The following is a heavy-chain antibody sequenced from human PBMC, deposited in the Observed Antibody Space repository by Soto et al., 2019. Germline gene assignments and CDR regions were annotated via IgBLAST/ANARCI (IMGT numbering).Heavy chain of an antibody. J-gene: IGHJ5*02. CDR2: IYWDDDK. CDR1: GFSLSTSGVG. Sequence: QITLKESGPTLVKPTQTLTLTCTFSGFSLSTSGVGVGWIRQPPGKALEWLALIYWDDDKRYSPSLKSRLTITKDTSKNQVVLTMTNMDTVDTAPYYCAHHQIAVATFDPWGQGTLVTVSS. D-gene: IGHD6-19*01. V-gene: IGHV2-5*02. CDR3: AHHQIAVATFDP.